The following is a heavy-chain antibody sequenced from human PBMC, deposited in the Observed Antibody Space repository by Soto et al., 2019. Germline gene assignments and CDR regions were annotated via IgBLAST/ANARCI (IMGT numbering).Heavy chain of an antibody. CDR1: GFTFSTYP. V-gene: IGHV3-23*01. D-gene: IGHD4-4*01. CDR2: ISGSGIST. CDR3: AKPPVITASYYYYDMDV. J-gene: IGHJ6*03. Sequence: AQLSESGGGLVQPGGSLRLSCAASGFTFSTYPMSWVRQAPGKGLEWVSGISGSGISTYYADSVKGRFTISRDNSKNTVFLQMNSLRAEDTAVYYCAKPPVITASYYYYDMDVW.